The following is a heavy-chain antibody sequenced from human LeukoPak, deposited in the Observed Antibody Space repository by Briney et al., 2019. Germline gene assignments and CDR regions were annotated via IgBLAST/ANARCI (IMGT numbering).Heavy chain of an antibody. CDR3: ARTHYYDSSGYEEDAFDI. D-gene: IGHD3-22*01. CDR1: GFTVSSNY. J-gene: IGHJ3*02. Sequence: GGSLRLSCAASGFTVSSNYMSWVRQAPGKGLEWVSVIYSDGSTYYADSVKGRFTISRDNSKNTLYLQMNSLRAEDTAVYYCARTHYYDSSGYEEDAFDIWGQGTMVTVSS. CDR2: IYSDGST. V-gene: IGHV3-53*01.